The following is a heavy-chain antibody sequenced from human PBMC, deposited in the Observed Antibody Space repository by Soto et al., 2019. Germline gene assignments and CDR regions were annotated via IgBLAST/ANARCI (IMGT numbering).Heavy chain of an antibody. CDR1: GYTFTTYG. Sequence: ASVKVSCKASGYTFTTYGVSWVRQAPGQGLEWMGWISAYTGNRDFAQKLQGRVAMTTDTSTSTAYMELRSLRSDDTAVYYCARDRPFFDHGYYYYGMDVWGQGTTVTVSS. V-gene: IGHV1-18*01. D-gene: IGHD3-3*02. CDR3: ARDRPFFDHGYYYYGMDV. J-gene: IGHJ6*02. CDR2: ISAYTGNR.